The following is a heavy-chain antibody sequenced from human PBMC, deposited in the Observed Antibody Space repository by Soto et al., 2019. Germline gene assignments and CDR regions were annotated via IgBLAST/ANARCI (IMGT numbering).Heavy chain of an antibody. Sequence: GGSLRLSCVASGFTFSDHLMDWVRQAPGKGLEWVGRIRIKANSFTTEYDASVKGRFTISRDDSQNSLYLQMNSLKTEDTAVYYCAGSPRGSGPEDYWGQGTLVTVSS. CDR1: GFTFSDHL. CDR2: IRIKANSFTT. D-gene: IGHD3-10*01. J-gene: IGHJ4*02. CDR3: AGSPRGSGPEDY. V-gene: IGHV3-72*01.